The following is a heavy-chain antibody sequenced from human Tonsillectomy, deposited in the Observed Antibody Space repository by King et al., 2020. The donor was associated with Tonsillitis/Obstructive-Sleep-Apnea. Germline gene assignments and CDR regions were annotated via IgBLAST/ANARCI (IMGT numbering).Heavy chain of an antibody. CDR3: AHSGGYQPQNWFDP. V-gene: IGHV2-5*02. J-gene: IGHJ5*02. D-gene: IGHD2-2*01. Sequence: TLKESGPTLVKPTQTLTLTCTFSGFSLSTSGVGVGWIRQPPGKALDWLALIYWVVDKRYSPSLNSRLTITKDTSKNQVVLTMTNMDPVDTATYYGAHSGGYQPQNWFDPWGQGTLVTVSS. CDR2: IYWVVDK. CDR1: GFSLSTSGVG.